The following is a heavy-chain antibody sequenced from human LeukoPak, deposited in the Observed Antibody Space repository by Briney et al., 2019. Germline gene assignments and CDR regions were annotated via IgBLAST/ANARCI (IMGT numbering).Heavy chain of an antibody. Sequence: KPSETLSLTCTVSGGSISSHYWSWIRQPPGKGLERIGYIYYSGSTNYNPSLKSRVTISVDTSKNQFSLKLSSVTAADTAVYYCARDYSEGKYYYYYMDVWGKGTTVTVS. CDR2: IYYSGST. V-gene: IGHV4-59*11. CDR1: GGSISSHY. D-gene: IGHD2-21*01. J-gene: IGHJ6*03. CDR3: ARDYSEGKYYYYYMDV.